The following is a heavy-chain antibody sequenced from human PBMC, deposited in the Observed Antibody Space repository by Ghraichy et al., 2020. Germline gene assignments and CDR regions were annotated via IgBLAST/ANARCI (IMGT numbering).Heavy chain of an antibody. CDR1: GFTFSSYA. CDR2: ISGSGGST. Sequence: GALRLSCAASGFTFSSYAMSWVRQAPGKGLEWVSAISGSGGSTYYADSVKGRFTISRDNSKNTLYLQMNSLRAEDTAVYYCAKDQGGYCSGGSCSSHFDYWGQGTLVTVSS. V-gene: IGHV3-23*01. J-gene: IGHJ4*02. D-gene: IGHD2-15*01. CDR3: AKDQGGYCSGGSCSSHFDY.